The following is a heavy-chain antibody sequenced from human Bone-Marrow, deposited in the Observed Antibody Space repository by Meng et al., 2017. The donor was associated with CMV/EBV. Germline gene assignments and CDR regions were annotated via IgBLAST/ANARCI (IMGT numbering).Heavy chain of an antibody. D-gene: IGHD2-2*01. CDR1: GYSFTSYW. V-gene: IGHV5-51*01. Sequence: SGYSFTSYWTAWVRQMPGKGLEWMGIIYPGDSDTTYSPSFQGQVTISADKSTSTAYLQWSSLKASDTAMYYCARQLDTRTWDNWFDPWGQGTLVTVSS. CDR3: ARQLDTRTWDNWFDP. J-gene: IGHJ5*02. CDR2: IYPGDSDT.